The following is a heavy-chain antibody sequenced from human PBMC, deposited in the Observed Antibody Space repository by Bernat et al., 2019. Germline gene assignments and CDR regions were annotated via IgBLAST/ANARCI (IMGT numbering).Heavy chain of an antibody. D-gene: IGHD6-6*01. V-gene: IGHV3-15*01. Sequence: EVQLVESGGGLVKPGGSLRLSCAASGFTFSNAWMTWVRQAPGKGLEWVGRIKRKIDGETTDYAAPVEGRFTISRDDSKNMLFLQMNSLKAEDTAVYYCSAGLGSSDPAAWGQGTLVTVSS. CDR2: IKRKIDGETT. CDR3: SAGLGSSDPAA. J-gene: IGHJ5*02. CDR1: GFTFSNAW.